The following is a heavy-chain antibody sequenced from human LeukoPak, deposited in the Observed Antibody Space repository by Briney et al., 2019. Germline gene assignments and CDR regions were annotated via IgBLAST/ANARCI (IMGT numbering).Heavy chain of an antibody. CDR2: IYSRGST. Sequence: PSETLSLTGTVPGGSISSYYWSWIRQPPGKGLEWIGYIYSRGSTNYNPSLKSRVTISVDTSKNQFSLKLSSVTAADTAVYYCARDNPNDYGDYGNGMDVWGQGTTVTVSS. V-gene: IGHV4-59*01. CDR3: ARDNPNDYGDYGNGMDV. J-gene: IGHJ6*02. D-gene: IGHD4-17*01. CDR1: GGSISSYY.